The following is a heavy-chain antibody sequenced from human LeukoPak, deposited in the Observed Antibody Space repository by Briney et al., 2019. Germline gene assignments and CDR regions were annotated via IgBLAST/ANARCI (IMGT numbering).Heavy chain of an antibody. D-gene: IGHD3-22*01. CDR3: ARDAPQPSYYYDSSGYWLSQDIDY. CDR1: GFTFSSYS. J-gene: IGHJ4*02. CDR2: ISSSSSTI. V-gene: IGHV3-48*01. Sequence: GGSLRLSCAASGFTFSSYSMNWVRQAPGKGLEWVSYISSSSSTIYYADSVKGRFTISRDNAKNSLYLQMNSLRAEDTAVYYCARDAPQPSYYYDSSGYWLSQDIDYWGQGTLVTVSS.